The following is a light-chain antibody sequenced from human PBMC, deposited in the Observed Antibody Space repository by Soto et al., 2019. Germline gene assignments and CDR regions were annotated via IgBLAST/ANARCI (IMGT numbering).Light chain of an antibody. V-gene: IGKV1-13*02. J-gene: IGKJ4*01. CDR3: QQFNSYPLT. CDR1: QGISSA. Sequence: AIQLTQSPSSLSASVGDRVTITCRASQGISSALAWYQQKPGKAPKLLIYDASSLESGVPSRFSGSGSGTDFTLTSSSLQPEPFATYYCQQFNSYPLTFGGGTKVEIK. CDR2: DAS.